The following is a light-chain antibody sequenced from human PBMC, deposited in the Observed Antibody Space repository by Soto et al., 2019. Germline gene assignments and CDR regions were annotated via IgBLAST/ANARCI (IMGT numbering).Light chain of an antibody. CDR2: EVS. V-gene: IGLV2-14*01. J-gene: IGLJ3*02. CDR1: SSDVGGYNS. CDR3: SSYTTTSTRV. Sequence: QSVLTQPASVSGSPGQSITISCTGTSSDVGGYNSVSWYQQYPGNAPRLIIFEVSNRPSEVSNRIAGSKSGNTASLIISGLQAEDEADYYCSSYTTTSTRVFGGGTKLTVL.